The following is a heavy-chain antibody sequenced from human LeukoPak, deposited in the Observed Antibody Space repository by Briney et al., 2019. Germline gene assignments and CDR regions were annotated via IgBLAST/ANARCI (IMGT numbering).Heavy chain of an antibody. Sequence: GGSLRLSCAASGFTFSSYGMHWVRQAPGKGLEWVAFIRYDGSNKYYADSVKGRFTISRDNSKNTLYLQMNSLRAEDTAVYYCAKGDLVVVIAITFDPWGQGTLVTVSS. CDR2: IRYDGSNK. CDR1: GFTFSSYG. V-gene: IGHV3-30*02. D-gene: IGHD2-21*01. CDR3: AKGDLVVVIAITFDP. J-gene: IGHJ5*02.